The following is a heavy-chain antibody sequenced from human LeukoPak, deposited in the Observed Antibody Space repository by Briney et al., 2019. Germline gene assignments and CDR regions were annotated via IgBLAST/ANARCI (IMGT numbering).Heavy chain of an antibody. Sequence: SETLSLTCTVSGGSISSSSYYWGWIRQPPGKGLEWIGSIYYSGSTYYNPSLKSRVTISVDTSKNQFSLKLSSVTAADTAVYYCARIDATMVRGVIIPYYFDYWGQGTLVTVSS. D-gene: IGHD3-10*01. CDR3: ARIDATMVRGVIIPYYFDY. V-gene: IGHV4-39*07. CDR2: IYYSGST. J-gene: IGHJ4*02. CDR1: GGSISSSSYY.